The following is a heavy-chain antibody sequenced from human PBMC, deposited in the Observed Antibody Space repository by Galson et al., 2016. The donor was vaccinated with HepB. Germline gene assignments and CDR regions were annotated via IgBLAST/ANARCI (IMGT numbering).Heavy chain of an antibody. J-gene: IGHJ6*04. CDR2: ISRRGESR. CDR1: GFTFGSYG. Sequence: SLRLSCAASGFTFGSYGMTWVRQAPGKGLECVASISRRGESRDYADSVRGRFTISRDNSKNILYLQVNSLRAEDTALYYCVQGSTAPAVWGKGTPVTVST. D-gene: IGHD2-2*01. V-gene: IGHV3-23*01. CDR3: VQGSTAPAV.